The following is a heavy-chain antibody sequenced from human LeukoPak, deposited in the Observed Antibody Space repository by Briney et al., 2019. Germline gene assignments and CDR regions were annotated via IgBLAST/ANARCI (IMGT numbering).Heavy chain of an antibody. CDR3: ARDRGVGATGDY. CDR1: GFTFSSYA. Sequence: PGGSLRLSCAASGFTFSSYAMSWVRQAPGKGLEWVSRINSDGSTTTYADSVKGRFTISRDNAKNTLYLQMNSLRAEDTAVYYCARDRGVGATGDYWGQGTLVTVSS. J-gene: IGHJ4*02. D-gene: IGHD1-26*01. CDR2: INSDGSTT. V-gene: IGHV3-74*01.